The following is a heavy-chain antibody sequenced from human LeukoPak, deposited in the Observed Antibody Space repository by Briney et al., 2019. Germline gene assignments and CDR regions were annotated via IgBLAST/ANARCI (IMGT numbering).Heavy chain of an antibody. J-gene: IGHJ5*02. Sequence: GGSLRLSCAASGFTFSSYAMSWVRQAPGKGLECISGFSGSGSSTYYADSVKGRFTISRDNSKNTLYLQMNSLRAEDTAVYYCAKVVSSYGSGSSWFDPRGQGTLVTVSS. CDR2: FSGSGSST. V-gene: IGHV3-23*01. D-gene: IGHD3-10*01. CDR1: GFTFSSYA. CDR3: AKVVSSYGSGSSWFDP.